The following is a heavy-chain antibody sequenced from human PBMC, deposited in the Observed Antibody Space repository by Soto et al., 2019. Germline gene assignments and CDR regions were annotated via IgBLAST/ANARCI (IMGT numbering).Heavy chain of an antibody. CDR2: IIPSFGTA. CDR3: ARDPRVGATSSEYFQH. CDR1: GGTFSSYA. Sequence: QVQLVQSGAEVKKPGSSVKVSCKASGGTFSSYAISWVRQAPGQGLEWMGGIIPSFGTANYAQKFQGRVTITADESTSTAYMELSSLRSEDTAVYYCARDPRVGATSSEYFQHWGQGTLVTVSS. D-gene: IGHD1-26*01. V-gene: IGHV1-69*01. J-gene: IGHJ1*01.